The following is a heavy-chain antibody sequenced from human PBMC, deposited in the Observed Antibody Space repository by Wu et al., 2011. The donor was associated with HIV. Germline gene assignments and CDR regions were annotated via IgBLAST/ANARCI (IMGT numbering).Heavy chain of an antibody. Sequence: QVQLVQSGAEVKKPGSSVKVSCKASGGTFSSYAISWVRQAPGQGLEWMGGIIPIFGTANYAQKFQGRVTITTDESTGTAYMELTSLKSDDTAVYYCARAPDYHQSGYRYLDSWGQGNPGHRLV. CDR1: GGTFSSYA. J-gene: IGHJ4*02. V-gene: IGHV1-69*05. CDR2: IIPIFGTA. D-gene: IGHD5-12*01. CDR3: ARAPDYHQSGYRYLDS.